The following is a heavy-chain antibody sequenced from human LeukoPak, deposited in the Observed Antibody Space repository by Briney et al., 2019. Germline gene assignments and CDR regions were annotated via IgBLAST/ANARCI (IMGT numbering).Heavy chain of an antibody. CDR2: ITSSGGTI. D-gene: IGHD3-16*01. Sequence: GGSLRLSCVASGFTFSSYGMNWVRQAPGKGLEWVSFITSSGGTIYYADSVKGRFTISRDNGKNSLYLQMRSLRAEDTAVYYCARDRSWGEYFDYWGQGTLVTVSS. CDR1: GFTFSSYG. J-gene: IGHJ4*02. CDR3: ARDRSWGEYFDY. V-gene: IGHV3-48*04.